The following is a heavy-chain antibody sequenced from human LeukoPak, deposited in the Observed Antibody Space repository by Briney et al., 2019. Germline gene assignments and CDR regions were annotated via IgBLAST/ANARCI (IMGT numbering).Heavy chain of an antibody. V-gene: IGHV3-21*01. Sequence: GGSLRLSCAASGFTFSSYSMTWVRQAPGKGLEWVSSISSSSSYIYYADSVKGRFTISRDNAKNSLYLQMNSLRAEDTAVYYCARGAVDALDYWGQGTLVTVSS. CDR1: GFTFSSYS. J-gene: IGHJ4*02. CDR3: ARGAVDALDY. CDR2: ISSSSSYI. D-gene: IGHD6-19*01.